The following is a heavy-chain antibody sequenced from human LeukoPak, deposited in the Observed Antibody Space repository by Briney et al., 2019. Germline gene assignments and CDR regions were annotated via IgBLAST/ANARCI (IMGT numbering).Heavy chain of an antibody. CDR2: ISSSSSYI. CDR3: ARDLGSGSYYTTNYFDY. D-gene: IGHD1-26*01. Sequence: GGSLRLSCAASGFTFSSYSMNWVRQAPGKGLEWVSSISSSSSYIYYADSVKGRFTISRDNAKNSLYLQMNSLRAEDTAVYYCARDLGSGSYYTTNYFDYWGQGTLVTVSS. J-gene: IGHJ4*02. CDR1: GFTFSSYS. V-gene: IGHV3-21*01.